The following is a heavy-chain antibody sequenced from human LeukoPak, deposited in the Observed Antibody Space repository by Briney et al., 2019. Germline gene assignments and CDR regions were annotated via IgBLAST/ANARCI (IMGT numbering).Heavy chain of an antibody. Sequence: SETLSLTCTVSGGSISSYYWRWIRQPAGKGLEWIGRIYTSGSTNYNPSLKSRVTMSVDTSKNQFSLKLSSVTAADTAVYYCARDIPPRMYYYDSSGASGAFDIWGQGTMVTVSS. CDR2: IYTSGST. J-gene: IGHJ3*02. CDR1: GGSISSYY. D-gene: IGHD3-22*01. V-gene: IGHV4-4*07. CDR3: ARDIPPRMYYYDSSGASGAFDI.